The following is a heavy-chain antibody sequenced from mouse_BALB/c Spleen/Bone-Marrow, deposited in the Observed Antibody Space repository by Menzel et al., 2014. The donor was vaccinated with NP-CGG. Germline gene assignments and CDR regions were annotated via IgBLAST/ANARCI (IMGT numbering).Heavy chain of an antibody. CDR3: ARSDGAMDY. Sequence: EVQGVESGGGLVQPGGSRKLSCAASGFTFSSFGMHWVRQAPEKGLEWVAYTSTGSSTIYYADTVKGRFTISRDNPKNTLFLQMTSLRSEDTAMYYCARSDGAMDYWGQGTSVTVSS. CDR1: GFTFSSFG. V-gene: IGHV5-17*02. D-gene: IGHD2-3*01. J-gene: IGHJ4*01. CDR2: TSTGSSTI.